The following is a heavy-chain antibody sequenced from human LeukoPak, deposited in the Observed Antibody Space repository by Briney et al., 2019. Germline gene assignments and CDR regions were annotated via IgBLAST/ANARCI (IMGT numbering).Heavy chain of an antibody. Sequence: ASVKVSCKATGYIFTGYYMNWVRQAPGQGLEWMGRNNPNSGGTNYAQKFQGRVTMTRDTSISTAYMELSRLRSDDTAVYYCVKRYCSGGSCSDYWGQGTLVTVSS. CDR3: VKRYCSGGSCSDY. D-gene: IGHD2-15*01. J-gene: IGHJ4*02. CDR2: NNPNSGGT. V-gene: IGHV1-2*02. CDR1: GYIFTGYY.